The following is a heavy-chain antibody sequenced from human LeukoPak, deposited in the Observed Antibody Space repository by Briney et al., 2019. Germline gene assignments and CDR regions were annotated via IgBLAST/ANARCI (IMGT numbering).Heavy chain of an antibody. V-gene: IGHV4-4*07. CDR2: FYTNGNT. J-gene: IGHJ4*02. Sequence: SETLSLTCTVSGGSISSYYWSWIRQPAGKGLEWIGLFYTNGNTNYNPPLKSRVTMSVDTSKNQFSLKLSSVTAADTAVYYCARVDIVMAGFDYWGQGTLVTVSS. D-gene: IGHD5-12*01. CDR1: GGSISSYY. CDR3: ARVDIVMAGFDY.